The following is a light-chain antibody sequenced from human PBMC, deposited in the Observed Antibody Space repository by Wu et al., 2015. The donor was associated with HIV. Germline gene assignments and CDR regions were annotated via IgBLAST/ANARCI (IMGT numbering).Light chain of an antibody. J-gene: IGKJ1*01. CDR3: QQYTSYSAWT. CDR2: WAS. V-gene: IGKV1-5*03. Sequence: DIQMTQSPSTLSASVGERVTITCRASESLSDRLARYQQKPGKAPQLLIYWASTLETGAPSRFIGSGSETEFNFTITSLQPDDFATYYCQQYTSYSAWTFGLGYQGGKSN. CDR1: ESLSDR.